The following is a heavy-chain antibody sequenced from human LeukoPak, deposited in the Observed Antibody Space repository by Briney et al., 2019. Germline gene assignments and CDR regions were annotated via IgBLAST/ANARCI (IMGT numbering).Heavy chain of an antibody. CDR2: IKQDGSEK. J-gene: IGHJ3*02. CDR3: AKDIVVVTSGSNAFDI. CDR1: GFAFSSYW. D-gene: IGHD2-21*02. V-gene: IGHV3-7*03. Sequence: GGSLRLSCAASGFAFSSYWMSWVRQAPGKGLKWVANIKQDGSEKYYVDSVKGRFTISRDNAKNSLYLQMNSLRAEDTAVYYCAKDIVVVTSGSNAFDIWGQGTTVTVSS.